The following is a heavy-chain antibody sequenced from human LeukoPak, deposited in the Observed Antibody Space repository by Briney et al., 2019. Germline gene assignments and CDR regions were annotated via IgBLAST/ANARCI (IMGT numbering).Heavy chain of an antibody. Sequence: SQTLSLTCTVSGGSISSGSYYWSWIRQPAGKGLEWIGRIYTSGSTNYNPSLKSRVTISVDTSKNQFSLKLSSVTAADTAVYYCARNGPLYYYDSSGTQPYYYYYMDVWGKGTTVTVSS. CDR2: IYTSGST. D-gene: IGHD3-22*01. J-gene: IGHJ6*03. CDR3: ARNGPLYYYDSSGTQPYYYYYMDV. V-gene: IGHV4-61*02. CDR1: GGSISSGSYY.